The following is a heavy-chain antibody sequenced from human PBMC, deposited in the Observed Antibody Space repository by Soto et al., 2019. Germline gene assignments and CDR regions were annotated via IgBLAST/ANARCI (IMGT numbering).Heavy chain of an antibody. CDR2: VSYDGTKK. V-gene: IGHV3-30*03. J-gene: IGHJ5*01. Sequence: QVQLVESGGGVVQPGRSLRLICAGSGFTFSRNGMHWVRQAPGKGLEWVALVSYDGTKKYYVDSVKGRFTISRDNSENTLYLQMNSLRAEDTAVYYCARWVGGSMSDNSGKYDSWGQGTLVTVSS. D-gene: IGHD3-22*01. CDR3: ARWVGGSMSDNSGKYDS. CDR1: GFTFSRNG.